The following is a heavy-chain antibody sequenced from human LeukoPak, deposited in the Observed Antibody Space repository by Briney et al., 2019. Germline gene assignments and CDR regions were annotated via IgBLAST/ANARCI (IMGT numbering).Heavy chain of an antibody. V-gene: IGHV4-59*01. D-gene: IGHD3-9*01. CDR3: ARVNYDILTGYYRFDY. CDR2: IYYSGST. Sequence: SETLSLTCTVSGGSISSYYWSWIRQPPGKGLEWIGYIYYSGSTNYNPSLKSRVTISVDTSKNQFSLKLSSVTAADTAVYYCARVNYDILTGYYRFDYWGQGTLVTVPS. CDR1: GGSISSYY. J-gene: IGHJ4*02.